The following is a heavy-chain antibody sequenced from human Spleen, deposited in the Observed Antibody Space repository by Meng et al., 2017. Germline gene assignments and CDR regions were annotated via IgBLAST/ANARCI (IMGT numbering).Heavy chain of an antibody. CDR1: GYSISSGSQ. J-gene: IGHJ4*02. V-gene: IGHV4-38-2*01. CDR3: ARGPTTMAHDFDY. Sequence: SETLSLTCAVSGYSISSGSQWGWIRQPPGKGLEWIGEINHSGSTNYNPSLESRATISVDTSQNNLSLKLSSVTAADSAVYYCARGPTTMAHDFDYWGQGTLVTVSS. CDR2: INHSGST. D-gene: IGHD4-11*01.